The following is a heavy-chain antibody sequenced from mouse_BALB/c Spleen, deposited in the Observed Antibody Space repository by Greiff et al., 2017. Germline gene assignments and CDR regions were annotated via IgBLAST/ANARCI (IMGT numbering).Heavy chain of an antibody. CDR1: GFTFSSYA. V-gene: IGHV5-6-5*01. J-gene: IGHJ3*01. Sequence: EVMLVESGGGLVKPGGSLKLSCAASGFTFSSYAMSWVRQTPEKRLEWVASISSGGSTYYPDSVKGRFTISRDNARNILYLQMSSLRSEDTAMYYCGRGEFAYWGQGTLVTVSA. CDR2: ISSGGST. CDR3: GRGEFAY.